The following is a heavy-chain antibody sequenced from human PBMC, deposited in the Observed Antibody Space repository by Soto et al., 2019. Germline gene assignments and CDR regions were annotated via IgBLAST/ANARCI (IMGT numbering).Heavy chain of an antibody. V-gene: IGHV1-8*01. D-gene: IGHD3-16*01. CDR2: MNPGSGDT. J-gene: IGHJ5*02. Sequence: GASVNVSCKASGYSFTNNDVSWVRQATGQGLEWMGWMNPGSGDTGYAQKFQGRVTMTRDISIATAYMELSSLRSDDTAIYYCARMATFGSLNWFDPWGQGNLVTVSS. CDR3: ARMATFGSLNWFDP. CDR1: GYSFTNND.